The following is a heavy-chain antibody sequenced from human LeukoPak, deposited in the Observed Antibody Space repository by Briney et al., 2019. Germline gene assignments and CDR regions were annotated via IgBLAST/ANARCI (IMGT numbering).Heavy chain of an antibody. V-gene: IGHV3-23*01. CDR1: GFTFSSYA. D-gene: IGHD3-9*01. CDR2: ISGSGGST. CDR3: ARGMYYDILTGFDY. J-gene: IGHJ4*02. Sequence: PGGSLRLSCAASGFTFSSYAMSWVRQAPGKGLEWVSAISGSGGSTYYADSVKGRFTFSRDNSKNTLYLQMNSLRAEDTAVYYCARGMYYDILTGFDYWGQGTLVTVSS.